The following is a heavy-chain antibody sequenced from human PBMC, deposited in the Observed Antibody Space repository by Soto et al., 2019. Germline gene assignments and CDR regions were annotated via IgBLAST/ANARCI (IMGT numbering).Heavy chain of an antibody. J-gene: IGHJ4*02. CDR2: IYWDDSK. CDR1: GFSLTTDRVG. D-gene: IGHD1-26*01. CDR3: AHAYGGRSLY. V-gene: IGHV2-5*02. Sequence: QITLKESGPTLVKPTQTLTLTCTFSGFSLTTDRVGVGWIRQPPGEALEWLAVIYWDDSKTYRPSLESRLTNTKYTSKTQVALTMTNMDSLDTATYYCAHAYGGRSLYWGQGTLVTVSS.